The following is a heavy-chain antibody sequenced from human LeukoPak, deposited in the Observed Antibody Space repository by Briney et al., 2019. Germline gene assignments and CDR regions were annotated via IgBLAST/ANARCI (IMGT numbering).Heavy chain of an antibody. CDR1: GYTFTSYG. J-gene: IGHJ4*02. Sequence: ASVKVSXKASGYTFTSYGISWVRQAPGQGLEWMGWISAYNGNTNYAQKLQGRVTMTTDTSTSTAYMELRSLRSDDTAVYYCARDPRYCSGGSCYSHPFDYWGQGTLVTVSS. CDR3: ARDPRYCSGGSCYSHPFDY. D-gene: IGHD2-15*01. V-gene: IGHV1-18*01. CDR2: ISAYNGNT.